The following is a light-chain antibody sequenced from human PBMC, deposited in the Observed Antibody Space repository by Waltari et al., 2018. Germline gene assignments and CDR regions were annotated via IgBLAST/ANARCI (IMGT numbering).Light chain of an antibody. J-gene: IGLJ1*01. CDR1: KLGDKY. V-gene: IGLV3-1*01. Sequence: SYEMTQPPSVSVSPGQTASITCSGHKLGDKYTCWYQHKPGKSPLLVIYQDNKRPSGIPERFSGSNSGNTATLTISGTQAMDEADYYCQAWDSSTLVFGTGTKVTVL. CDR2: QDN. CDR3: QAWDSSTLV.